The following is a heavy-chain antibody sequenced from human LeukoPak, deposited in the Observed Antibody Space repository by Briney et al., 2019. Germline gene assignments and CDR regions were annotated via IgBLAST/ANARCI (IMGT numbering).Heavy chain of an antibody. Sequence: ASEKVSCKASVYTFTSYYMHWVRQAPGQGLEWMGIINPSGVSTRSAQRSQGRVTMPRDTSTSTVYMELRSLRSEDTAVYYCATESDYYDSSGPFDYWGQGTLVTVSS. V-gene: IGHV1-46*01. J-gene: IGHJ4*02. CDR2: INPSGVST. CDR1: VYTFTSYY. D-gene: IGHD3-22*01. CDR3: ATESDYYDSSGPFDY.